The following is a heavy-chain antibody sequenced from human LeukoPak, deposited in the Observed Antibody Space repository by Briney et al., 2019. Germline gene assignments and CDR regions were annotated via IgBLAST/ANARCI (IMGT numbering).Heavy chain of an antibody. CDR2: INHSEST. CDR1: GGSFSGYY. Sequence: PSETLSLTCAVYGGSFSGYYWSWIRQPPGKGLEWIGEINHSESTNYNPSLKSRVTISVDTSKNQFSLKLSSVTAADTAVYYCARGLVSWNDIYFDYWGQGTLVTVSS. J-gene: IGHJ4*02. V-gene: IGHV4-34*01. CDR3: ARGLVSWNDIYFDY. D-gene: IGHD1-1*01.